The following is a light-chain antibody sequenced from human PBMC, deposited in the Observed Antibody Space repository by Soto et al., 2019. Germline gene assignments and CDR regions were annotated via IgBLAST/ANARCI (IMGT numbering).Light chain of an antibody. CDR2: GAS. J-gene: IGKJ4*02. V-gene: IGKV3-20*01. Sequence: EIVMTQSPATLSVSPGERATLSCRASQSISNTLAWYQQKPGQAPRLLIYGASSRATGIPDRFSGSGSGTDFTLTISRLEPEDFAVYYCQQYGSSLFGGGTKVDIK. CDR1: QSISNT. CDR3: QQYGSSL.